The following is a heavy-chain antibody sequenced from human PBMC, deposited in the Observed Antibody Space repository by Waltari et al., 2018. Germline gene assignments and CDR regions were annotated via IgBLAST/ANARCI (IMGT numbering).Heavy chain of an antibody. D-gene: IGHD3-10*01. V-gene: IGHV3-73*01. CDR2: IRSKANSYAT. J-gene: IGHJ4*02. CDR1: GFTFSGSA. CDR3: TRLSRGEFDY. Sequence: EVQLVESGGGLVQPGGSLKLPCAASGFTFSGSAMHWVRQASGKGLEWVGRIRSKANSYATAYAASVKGRFTISRDDSKNTAYLQMNSLKTEDTAVYYCTRLSRGEFDYWGQGTLVTVSS.